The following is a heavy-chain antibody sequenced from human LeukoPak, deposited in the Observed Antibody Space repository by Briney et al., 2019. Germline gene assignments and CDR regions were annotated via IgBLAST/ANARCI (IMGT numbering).Heavy chain of an antibody. V-gene: IGHV4-4*07. J-gene: IGHJ6*03. CDR1: GGSISSYY. Sequence: SETLSLTCTVSGGSISSYYWSWIRQPAGKGLEWIGRIYTSGSTNYNPSLKSRVTMSVDTSKNQFSLKLSSVTAADTAVYYCARATPFYDFWSGSHYYYMDVWGKGTTVTVSS. CDR3: ARATPFYDFWSGSHYYYMDV. D-gene: IGHD3-3*01. CDR2: IYTSGST.